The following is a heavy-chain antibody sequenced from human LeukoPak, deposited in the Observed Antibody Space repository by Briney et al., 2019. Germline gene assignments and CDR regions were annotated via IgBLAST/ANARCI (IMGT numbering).Heavy chain of an antibody. Sequence: GGSLRLSCTASGFTFGDHSVSWFRQAPGKGLEWVGFVRSKAYGGTAEYAASVKGRFTISRDDSKSVAYLQMDSLKTEDTAVYYCTREIRYFDWFQADHWGQGTLVTVSS. CDR3: TREIRYFDWFQADH. CDR1: GFTFGDHS. CDR2: VRSKAYGGTA. J-gene: IGHJ4*02. D-gene: IGHD3-9*01. V-gene: IGHV3-49*03.